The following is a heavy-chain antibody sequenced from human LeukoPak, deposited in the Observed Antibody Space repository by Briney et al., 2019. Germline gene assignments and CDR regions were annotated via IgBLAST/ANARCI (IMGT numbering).Heavy chain of an antibody. CDR3: ARIGGDRHPIEY. Sequence: GGSLRLSCAASGFTFSSYGMHWVRQAPGKGLEWVAVIWYDGHNKHYADSVKGRFTMSRDNSKNTLYLQMNSLRAEDTAVYYCARIGGDRHPIEYWGQGTLVTVSS. CDR2: IWYDGHNK. D-gene: IGHD2-21*02. J-gene: IGHJ4*02. CDR1: GFTFSSYG. V-gene: IGHV3-33*01.